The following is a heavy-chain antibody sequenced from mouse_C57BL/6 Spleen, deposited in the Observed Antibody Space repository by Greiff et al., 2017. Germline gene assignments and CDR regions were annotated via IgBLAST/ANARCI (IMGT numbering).Heavy chain of an antibody. D-gene: IGHD1-1*01. CDR2: IDPENGDT. V-gene: IGHV14-4*01. Sequence: VQLKQSGAELVRPGASVKLSCTASGFNIKDDYMHWVKQRPEQGLEWIGCIDPENGDTEYASKFQGKATITADTSSNTAYLQLSSLTSEDTAVYYCTTSYYGSSYDWYFDVWGTGTTLTVSS. J-gene: IGHJ1*03. CDR1: GFNIKDDY. CDR3: TTSYYGSSYDWYFDV.